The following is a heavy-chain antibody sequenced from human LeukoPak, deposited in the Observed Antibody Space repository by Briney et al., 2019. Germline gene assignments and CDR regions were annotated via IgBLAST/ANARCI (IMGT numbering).Heavy chain of an antibody. J-gene: IGHJ4*02. CDR1: GYTFTSYG. D-gene: IGHD4-17*01. CDR2: ISAYNGNT. V-gene: IGHV1-18*01. CDR3: ARDLKGSHGDYTPFDY. Sequence: GASVKVSCKASGYTFTSYGISWVRQAPGQGLEWMGWISAYNGNTNYAQKLQGRVTTTTDTSTSTAYMELRSLRSDDTAVYYCARDLKGSHGDYTPFDYWGQGTLVTVSS.